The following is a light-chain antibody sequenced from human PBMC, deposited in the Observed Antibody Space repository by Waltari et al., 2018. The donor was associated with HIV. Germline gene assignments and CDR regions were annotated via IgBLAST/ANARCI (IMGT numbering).Light chain of an antibody. CDR3: QQSYSTLWT. Sequence: DIQMTQSPSTLSASVGDRVAITCRASQSISTWLAWYQQKPGKAPKLLIYKASSLESGVPSRFSGSNSGTEFTLTISSLQPDDFATYYCQQSYSTLWTFGQGTKVETK. CDR2: KAS. V-gene: IGKV1-5*03. CDR1: QSISTW. J-gene: IGKJ1*01.